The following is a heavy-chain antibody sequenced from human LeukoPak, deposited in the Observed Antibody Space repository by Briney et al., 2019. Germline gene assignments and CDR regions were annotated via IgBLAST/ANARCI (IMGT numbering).Heavy chain of an antibody. CDR3: ARYDSKRGWFDP. D-gene: IGHD3-22*01. CDR1: GYTFTSYG. J-gene: IGHJ5*02. V-gene: IGHV1-18*01. Sequence: ASVRVSCKASGYTFTSYGISWVRQAPGQGLEWMGWISAYNGNTNYAQKLQGRVTMTTDTSTSTAYMELRSLRSDDTAVYYCARYDSKRGWFDPWGQGTLVTVSS. CDR2: ISAYNGNT.